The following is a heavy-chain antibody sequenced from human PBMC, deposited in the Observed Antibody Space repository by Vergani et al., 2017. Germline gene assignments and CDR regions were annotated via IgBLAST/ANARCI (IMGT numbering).Heavy chain of an antibody. Sequence: QVQLVESGGGVVQPGRSLRLSCAASGFTFSSYGMHWVRQAPGKGLEWVAVISYDGSNKYYADSVKGRFTLSRDNSKNTLYLQMNSLRAEDTAVYYGAKDLRPGTASSRGPNDDWGQGTLGTVYS. CDR3: AKDLRPGTASSRGPNDD. J-gene: IGHJ4*02. V-gene: IGHV3-30*18. CDR1: GFTFSSYG. D-gene: IGHD1-7*01. CDR2: ISYDGSNK.